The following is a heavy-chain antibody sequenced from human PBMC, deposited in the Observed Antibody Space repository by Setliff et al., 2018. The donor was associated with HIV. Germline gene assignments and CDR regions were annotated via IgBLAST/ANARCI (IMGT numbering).Heavy chain of an antibody. Sequence: ASVKVSCKASGYTATSYYMHWVRQAPGQGLEWMGIINPNNNSTAYPQKFQGRVTMTWDTSTTTVYMELRSLRSEDTAVYYCARGSDSGSYSYYYGMAVWGQGTTVTVS. CDR1: GYTATSYY. V-gene: IGHV1-46*01. CDR2: INPNNNST. CDR3: ARGSDSGSYSYYYGMAV. D-gene: IGHD3-16*01. J-gene: IGHJ6*02.